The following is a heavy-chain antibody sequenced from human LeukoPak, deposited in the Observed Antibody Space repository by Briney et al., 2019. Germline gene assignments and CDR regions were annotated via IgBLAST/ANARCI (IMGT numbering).Heavy chain of an antibody. D-gene: IGHD3-10*01. CDR3: AGYIYLPGIHYNGIDF. CDR1: GGSFSGYY. J-gene: IGHJ4*02. Sequence: SSETLSLTCAVYGGSFSGYYWSWIRQPPGKGLEWIGEINHSGSTNYNPSLKSRVTISVDTANNQFSLKLSSVTAADTAMYFCAGYIYLPGIHYNGIDFWGQGTLVTVSS. V-gene: IGHV4-34*01. CDR2: INHSGST.